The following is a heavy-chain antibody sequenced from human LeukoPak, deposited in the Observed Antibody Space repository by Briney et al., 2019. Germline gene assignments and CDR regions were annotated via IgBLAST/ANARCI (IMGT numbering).Heavy chain of an antibody. CDR1: GGSFIGYY. CDR2: INHSGGA. V-gene: IGHV4-34*01. J-gene: IGHJ4*02. CDR3: ARVPLRFLEPFDY. Sequence: SETLSLTCAVYGGSFIGYYWSWIRQPPGKGLEWIGEINHSGGANYNPSLKSRVTISADTSRSQYSLKLGSVTAADTAVYYCARVPLRFLEPFDYWGQGTLVTVSS. D-gene: IGHD3-3*01.